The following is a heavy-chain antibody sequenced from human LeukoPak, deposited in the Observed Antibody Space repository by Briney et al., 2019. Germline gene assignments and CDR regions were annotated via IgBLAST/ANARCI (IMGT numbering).Heavy chain of an antibody. J-gene: IGHJ4*02. CDR3: ARGEAGIHDRLLWFGEFDY. D-gene: IGHD3-10*01. Sequence: ASVKVSCKASGYTFTSYGISWVRQAPGQGLEWMGWISAYNGNTNYAQKLQGRVTMTTDTSTSTAYMELRSLRSDDTAVDYCARGEAGIHDRLLWFGEFDYWGQGTLVTVSS. CDR1: GYTFTSYG. CDR2: ISAYNGNT. V-gene: IGHV1-18*01.